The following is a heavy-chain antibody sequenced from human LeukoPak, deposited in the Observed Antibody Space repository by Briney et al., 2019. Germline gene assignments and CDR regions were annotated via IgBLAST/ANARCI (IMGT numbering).Heavy chain of an antibody. CDR3: ARLYSSGWIDY. V-gene: IGHV3-53*01. D-gene: IGHD6-19*01. Sequence: GGSLRLSCAASGFTFSSHWMHWVRQAPGKGLEWVSVIYSGGSTYYADSVKGRFTISRDNSKNTLYLQMNSLRAEDTAVYYCARLYSSGWIDYWGQGTLVTVSS. CDR1: GFTFSSHW. CDR2: IYSGGST. J-gene: IGHJ4*02.